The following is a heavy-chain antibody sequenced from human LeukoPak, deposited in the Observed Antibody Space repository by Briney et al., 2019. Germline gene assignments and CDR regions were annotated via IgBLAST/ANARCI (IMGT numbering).Heavy chain of an antibody. CDR2: IRSNTYGGTT. J-gene: IGHJ4*02. CDR1: GFTFGDYA. Sequence: AGGSLRLSCTASGFTFGDYAMTWVRQAPGKGLEWVSLIRSNTYGGTTEYAASVKGRFTMSRDDSKSIAYLQMNSLKTEDTAVYYCTRPVYESSDYYRDYWGQGILVTVSS. D-gene: IGHD3-22*01. CDR3: TRPVYESSDYYRDY. V-gene: IGHV3-49*04.